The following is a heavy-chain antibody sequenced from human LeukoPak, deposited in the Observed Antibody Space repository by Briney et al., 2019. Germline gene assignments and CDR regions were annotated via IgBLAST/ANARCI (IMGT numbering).Heavy chain of an antibody. D-gene: IGHD3-22*01. CDR2: IYHSGST. CDR3: ARHDYYDSSGYTN. V-gene: IGHV4-30-2*01. Sequence: PSQTLSLTCAVSGGSISRGGEFWSWIRQPPGRGLEWIGHIYHSGSTYYNPSLKSRVSMSVDRSKNQFSLNLSSVTAADTAVYYCARHDYYDSSGYTNWGQGTLVTVSS. CDR1: GGSISRGGEF. J-gene: IGHJ4*02.